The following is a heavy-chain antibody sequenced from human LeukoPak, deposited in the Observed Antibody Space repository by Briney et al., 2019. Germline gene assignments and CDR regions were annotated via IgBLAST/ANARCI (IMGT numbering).Heavy chain of an antibody. V-gene: IGHV4-39*07. J-gene: IGHJ5*02. Sequence: SETLSLTCTVSGGSISSSSYYWGWIRQPPGKGLEWIGSIYYSGSTYYNPSLKSRVTISVDTSKNQFSLKLSSVTAADTAVYYCAGGPHSNPIVNNWFDPWGQGTLVTVSS. CDR2: IYYSGST. CDR1: GGSISSSSYY. CDR3: AGGPHSNPIVNNWFDP. D-gene: IGHD4-11*01.